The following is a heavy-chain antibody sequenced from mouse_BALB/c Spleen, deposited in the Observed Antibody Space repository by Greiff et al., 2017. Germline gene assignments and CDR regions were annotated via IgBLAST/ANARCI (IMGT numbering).Heavy chain of an antibody. CDR3: ARNDGYEGDAMDY. V-gene: IGHV1-87*01. CDR2: IYPGDGDT. CDR1: GYTFTSYW. D-gene: IGHD2-2*01. J-gene: IGHJ4*01. Sequence: VQLQQSGAELARPGASVKLSCKASGYTFTSYWMQWVKQRPGQGLEWIGAIYPGDGDTRYTQKFKGKATLTADKSSSTDYMQLSSLASEDSAVYYCARNDGYEGDAMDYWGQGTSVTVSA.